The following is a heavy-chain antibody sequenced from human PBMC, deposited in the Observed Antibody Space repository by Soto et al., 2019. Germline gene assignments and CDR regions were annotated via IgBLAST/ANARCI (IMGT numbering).Heavy chain of an antibody. J-gene: IGHJ4*02. CDR2: ISGNGDSA. V-gene: IGHV3-23*01. CDR3: GKERRGSGWSVCNF. Sequence: VQLLESGGGLVQPGGSLRLSCAASGFTFRDYAMNWVRLSPGKGLEWVSDISGNGDSARHADSVKGRFTISRDNSRNTLYLQMNSLRVDDTAVYYCGKERRGSGWSVCNFWGQGTLVTVSP. D-gene: IGHD6-19*01. CDR1: GFTFRDYA.